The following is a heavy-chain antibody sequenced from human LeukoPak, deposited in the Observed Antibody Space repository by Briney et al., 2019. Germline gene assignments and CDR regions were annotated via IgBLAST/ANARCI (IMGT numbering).Heavy chain of an antibody. J-gene: IGHJ6*03. CDR3: ARRPGYSYGYYYMDV. V-gene: IGHV4-34*01. Sequence: PSETLSLTCAVYGGSFSGYYWSWIRQPPGKGLEWIGEINHSGSTNYNPSLKSRVTISVDTSKNQFSLKLSSVTAADTAVYYCARRPGYSYGYYYMDVWGKGTTVTVSS. D-gene: IGHD5-18*01. CDR1: GGSFSGYY. CDR2: INHSGST.